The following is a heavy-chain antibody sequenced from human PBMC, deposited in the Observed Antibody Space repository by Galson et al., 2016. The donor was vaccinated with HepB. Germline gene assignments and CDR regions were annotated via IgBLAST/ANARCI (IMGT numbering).Heavy chain of an antibody. CDR3: ARHRFYSYGLDE. CDR1: EFSLSTSGMR. V-gene: IGHV2-70*04. J-gene: IGHJ4*02. CDR2: IHWDDDK. D-gene: IGHD5-18*01. Sequence: PALVKPTQTLTLTCTLSEFSLSTSGMRVSWIRQPPGKALEWLARIHWDDDKFYSTSLKTRLTISKDTSKNQVVLTMTNMDPVDTATYYCARHRFYSYGLDERGQGTLVTVSS.